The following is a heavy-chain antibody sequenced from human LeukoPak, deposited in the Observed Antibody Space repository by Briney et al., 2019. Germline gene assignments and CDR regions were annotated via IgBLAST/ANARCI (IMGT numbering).Heavy chain of an antibody. CDR3: AKAWAYSSGWYFYY. Sequence: GGSLRLSCAASGFTFSSYALSWVRQAPGKGLEWVSAISGSGGSTYYADSVKGRFTISRDNSKNTLYLQMNSLRAEDTAVYYCAKAWAYSSGWYFYYWGQGTLVTVSS. CDR2: ISGSGGST. D-gene: IGHD6-19*01. CDR1: GFTFSSYA. J-gene: IGHJ4*02. V-gene: IGHV3-23*01.